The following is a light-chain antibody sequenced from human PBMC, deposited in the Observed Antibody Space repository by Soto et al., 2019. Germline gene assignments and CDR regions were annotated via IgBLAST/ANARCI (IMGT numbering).Light chain of an antibody. CDR3: AAWDDSLNGFV. J-gene: IGLJ1*01. Sequence: QSVLTQPPSASGTPGQRVTISCSGSSSNIGSNTVNWYQQLPGTAPKLLIYNNNQRPSGVPDRFSGSQSGTSASLAISVLLSEDEADYYCAAWDDSLNGFVFGTGTKLTVL. CDR1: SSNIGSNT. CDR2: NNN. V-gene: IGLV1-44*01.